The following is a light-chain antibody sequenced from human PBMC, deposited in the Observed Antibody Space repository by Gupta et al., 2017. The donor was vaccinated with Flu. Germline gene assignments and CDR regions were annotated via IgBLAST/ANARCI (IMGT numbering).Light chain of an antibody. Sequence: DIQMTQSPSTLTASVGDRVTITCRASQSISTWLAWYQQTPGKAPRLLIYKASNLQNGVPSRFSGSGYGTEFTLTISSLQPEDFATYYCQQYNSFPMYTFGQGTKLEIK. V-gene: IGKV1-5*03. CDR3: QQYNSFPMYT. J-gene: IGKJ2*01. CDR1: QSISTW. CDR2: KAS.